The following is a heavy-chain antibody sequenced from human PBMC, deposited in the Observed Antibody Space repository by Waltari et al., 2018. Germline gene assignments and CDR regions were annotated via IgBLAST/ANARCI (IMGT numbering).Heavy chain of an antibody. V-gene: IGHV4-31*03. J-gene: IGHJ3*02. CDR2: IDYSGST. CDR1: GGSISSGGYY. D-gene: IGHD3-22*01. Sequence: QVQLQESGPGLVKPSQTLSLTCTVSGGSISSGGYYWSWIRQHPGKGLEWIGYIDYSGSTYYNPSLKSRVTISVDTSKNQFSLKLSSVTAADTAVYYCARGESDSSGYYLDAFDIWGQGTMVTVSS. CDR3: ARGESDSSGYYLDAFDI.